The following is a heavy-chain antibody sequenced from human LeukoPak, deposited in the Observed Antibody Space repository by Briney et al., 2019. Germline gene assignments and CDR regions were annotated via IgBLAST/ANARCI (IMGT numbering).Heavy chain of an antibody. D-gene: IGHD4-17*01. CDR1: GGSFSGYY. CDR2: INHSGSN. Sequence: PSETLSLTCAVYGGSFSGYYWSWIRQPPGKGLEWIGEINHSGSNNYNPSLKSRVTISVDTSKNQFSLKLSSVTAADTAVYYCASWPTGDYPNWFDPWGQGTLVTVSA. V-gene: IGHV4-34*01. J-gene: IGHJ5*02. CDR3: ASWPTGDYPNWFDP.